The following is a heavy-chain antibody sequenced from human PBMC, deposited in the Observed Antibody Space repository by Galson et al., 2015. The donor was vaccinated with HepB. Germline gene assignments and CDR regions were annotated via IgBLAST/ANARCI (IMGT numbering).Heavy chain of an antibody. J-gene: IGHJ4*02. CDR3: AKDESYYGSGNAVDY. D-gene: IGHD3-10*01. CDR1: AFTFSSYG. V-gene: IGHV3-30*18. Sequence: SLRLSCAASAFTFSSYGMHWVRQAPGKGLEWVAVVSYDGDDKYYADSVKGRFTTSRDNSKNTLYLQMNSLRAEDTAVYYCAKDESYYGSGNAVDYWGQGTLVTVSS. CDR2: VSYDGDDK.